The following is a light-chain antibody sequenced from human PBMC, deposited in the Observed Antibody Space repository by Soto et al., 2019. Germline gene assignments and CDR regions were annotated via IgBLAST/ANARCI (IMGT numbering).Light chain of an antibody. J-gene: IGKJ4*01. CDR2: DAS. CDR1: QSVSSY. Sequence: EIMLTQSPATLSLSPGERATLSCRASQSVSSYLAWYQQKPGQAPRLLIYDASNRATGIPPRFSGSGSGTDSTLTISSLEPEDFAVYYCQQRSNWPPGTFGGGTKVEIK. V-gene: IGKV3-11*01. CDR3: QQRSNWPPGT.